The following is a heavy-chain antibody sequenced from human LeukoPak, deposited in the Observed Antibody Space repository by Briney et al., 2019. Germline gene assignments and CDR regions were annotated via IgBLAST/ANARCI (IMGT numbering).Heavy chain of an antibody. J-gene: IGHJ5*02. CDR3: ASLRIGYCTSTSCLGWFDP. CDR2: IYYSGST. CDR1: GGSISSYY. V-gene: IGHV4-59*01. D-gene: IGHD2-2*01. Sequence: PSETLSLTCTVSGGSISSYYWSWIRQPPGKGLEWIGYIYYSGSTNYNPSLKSRVTISVDTSKNQFSLKLSSVTAADTAVYYCASLRIGYCTSTSCLGWFDPWGQGTLVTVSS.